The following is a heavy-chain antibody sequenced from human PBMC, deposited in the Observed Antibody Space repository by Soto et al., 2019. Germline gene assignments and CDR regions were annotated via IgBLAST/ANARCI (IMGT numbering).Heavy chain of an antibody. CDR2: ISSSSSTI. CDR1: GFTCISYS. D-gene: IGHD5-18*01. CDR3: ARDSGYSYGPLDY. Sequence: VGSLRLSCAASGFTCISYSMNLVRQAPGKGLEWVSYISSSSSTIYYADSVKGRFTISRDNAKNSLYLQMNSLRAEDTAVYYCARDSGYSYGPLDYWGQGTLVTVSS. J-gene: IGHJ4*02. V-gene: IGHV3-48*01.